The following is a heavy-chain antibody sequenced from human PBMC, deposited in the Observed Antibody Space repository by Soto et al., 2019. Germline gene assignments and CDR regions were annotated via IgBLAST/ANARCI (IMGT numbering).Heavy chain of an antibody. V-gene: IGHV5-51*01. J-gene: IGHJ6*03. CDR2: IYPGDSDT. CDR1: GYSFTSYW. Sequence: PGESLKISCKGSGYSFTSYWIGWVRQMPGKGLEWMGIIYPGDSDTRYSPSFQGQVTISADKSISAAYLQWSSLKASDTAMYYCARAVVPAAIVPYYYYDMDVWDKGTTVTVSS. CDR3: ARAVVPAAIVPYYYYDMDV. D-gene: IGHD2-2*02.